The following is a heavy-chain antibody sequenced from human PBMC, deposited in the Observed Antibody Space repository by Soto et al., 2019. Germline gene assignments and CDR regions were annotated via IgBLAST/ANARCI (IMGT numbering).Heavy chain of an antibody. CDR2: IRSQPYGGTT. D-gene: IGHD3-10*01. CDR3: IGSFPF. V-gene: IGHV3-49*03. Sequence: EVYLVESGGGLVEPGRSLRLSCTGSGFPFANFLMSWFRQAPGKGLEWVGFIRSQPYGGTTQYAASVRGRFTISRDDSKRIADLQMNSLKSEDSGVYYCIGSFPFWGQGTLVTVSS. J-gene: IGHJ1*01. CDR1: GFPFANFL.